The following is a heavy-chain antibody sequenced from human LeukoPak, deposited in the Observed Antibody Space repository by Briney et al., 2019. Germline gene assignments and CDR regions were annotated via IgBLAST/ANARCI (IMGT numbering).Heavy chain of an antibody. J-gene: IGHJ4*02. CDR2: IRSDGSDK. V-gene: IGHV3-33*06. CDR3: AKGDAAGYFDY. CDR1: GFTFSNYG. Sequence: PGKSLRLSCAASGFTFSNYGMHWVRQAPGKGLEWVALIRSDGSDKYYADSVRGRFTISRDNSKNTLYVQINSLRAEDTAVYYCAKGDAAGYFDYWGQGTLLTVSS. D-gene: IGHD3-10*01.